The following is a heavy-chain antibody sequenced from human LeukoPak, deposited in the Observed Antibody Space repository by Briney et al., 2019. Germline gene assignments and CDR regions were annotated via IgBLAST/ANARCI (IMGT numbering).Heavy chain of an antibody. D-gene: IGHD6-13*01. Sequence: SETLSLTCVVSGDSISSGGYSWSWIRQTPGKGLEWIAYIHDSGSTYNNPSLKSRLSISIDTSKNQFSLKLNSVTAADTAVYYCARVVAAAGNNWFDPWGQGTLVTVSS. V-gene: IGHV4-30-4*07. CDR3: ARVVAAAGNNWFDP. CDR2: IHDSGST. CDR1: GDSISSGGYS. J-gene: IGHJ5*02.